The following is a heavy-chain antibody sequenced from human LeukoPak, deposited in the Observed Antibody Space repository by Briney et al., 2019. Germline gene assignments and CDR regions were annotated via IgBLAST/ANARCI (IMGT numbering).Heavy chain of an antibody. CDR1: GFTFSSYA. Sequence: PGGSLRLSCAASGFTFSSYAMSWVRQAPGKGLEWVSSISGSGGSTYYADSVKGRFTISRDNSKNTLYLQMNSLRAEDTAVYYCAKDTTGYIYGFFDYWGQGTLVTVSS. D-gene: IGHD5-18*01. J-gene: IGHJ4*02. CDR3: AKDTTGYIYGFFDY. V-gene: IGHV3-23*01. CDR2: ISGSGGST.